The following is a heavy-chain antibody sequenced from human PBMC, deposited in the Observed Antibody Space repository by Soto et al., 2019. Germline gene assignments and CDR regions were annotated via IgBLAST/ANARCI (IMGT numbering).Heavy chain of an antibody. V-gene: IGHV4-31*03. CDR2: IYYSGST. D-gene: IGHD2-21*02. J-gene: IGHJ5*02. CDR1: GVSISSGGYY. Sequence: PSETLSLTCTVSGVSISSGGYYWSWIRQHPGKGLEWIGYIYYSGSTYYNPSLKSRVTISVDTSKNQFSLKLSSVTAADTAVYYCASFEFYSGGDCYDGGCWFDPWGQGTLVTVSS. CDR3: ASFEFYSGGDCYDGGCWFDP.